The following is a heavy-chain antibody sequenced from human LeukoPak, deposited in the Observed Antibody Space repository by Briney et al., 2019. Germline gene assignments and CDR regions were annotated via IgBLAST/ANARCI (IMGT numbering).Heavy chain of an antibody. D-gene: IGHD3-22*01. CDR2: ISGSGGST. J-gene: IGHJ4*02. CDR1: GFTFSDYY. Sequence: GGSLRLSCAASGFTFSDYYMSWVRQAPGKGLEWVSAISGSGGSTYYADSVKGRFTISRDNSKNTLYLQMNSLRAEDTAVYYCAKGYYYDSSGYYYPYYFDYWGQGTLVTVSS. CDR3: AKGYYYDSSGYYYPYYFDY. V-gene: IGHV3-23*01.